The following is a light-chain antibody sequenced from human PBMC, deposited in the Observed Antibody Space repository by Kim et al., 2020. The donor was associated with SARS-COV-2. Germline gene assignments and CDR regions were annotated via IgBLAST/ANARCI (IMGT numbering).Light chain of an antibody. CDR3: ATWDVSLNGWV. V-gene: IGLV1-44*01. J-gene: IGLJ3*02. CDR1: SSNVGRHF. CDR2: NDN. Sequence: GPRGTITCSGSSSNVGRHFVKWYQQLPGTAPKVFIYNDNQRPSGVPDRFSGSRSGTSASLAISGLQSEDEADYYCATWDVSLNGWVFGGGTQLTVL.